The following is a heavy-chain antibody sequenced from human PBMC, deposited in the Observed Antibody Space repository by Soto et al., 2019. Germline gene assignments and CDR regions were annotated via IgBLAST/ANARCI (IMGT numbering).Heavy chain of an antibody. V-gene: IGHV3-30-3*01. CDR1: GFTFSTYA. CDR3: ARSVQQLAPFDS. CDR2: ISYDGSTK. Sequence: GGSLRLSCAASGFTFSTYALHWVRQAPGKGLEWVAFISYDGSTKYNAHSVKGRFTISRDTSTLYLQMNSLRDEDTAVYFCARSVQQLAPFDSWGQGTLVTVSS. D-gene: IGHD6-13*01. J-gene: IGHJ4*02.